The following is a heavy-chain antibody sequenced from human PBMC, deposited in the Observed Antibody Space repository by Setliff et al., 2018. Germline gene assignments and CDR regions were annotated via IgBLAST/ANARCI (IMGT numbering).Heavy chain of an antibody. CDR3: ARHEFVGGYYGSVIYRHFDY. CDR1: GDSIFDNY. CDR2: ISYTGST. V-gene: IGHV4-59*08. Sequence: PSETLSLTCSVSGDSIFDNYWSWIRQSPGRGLEWIAYISYTGSTNYNPSLKSRVTISLDTSKNQFSLQVTSLAATDTALYFCARHEFVGGYYGSVIYRHFDYWGQGILVTVS. D-gene: IGHD3-10*01. J-gene: IGHJ4*02.